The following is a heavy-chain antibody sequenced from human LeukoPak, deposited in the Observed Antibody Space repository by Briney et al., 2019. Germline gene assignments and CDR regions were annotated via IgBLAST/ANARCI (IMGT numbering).Heavy chain of an antibody. Sequence: GGSLRLSCAASGFTFSHYWMSWVRQAPGKGLEWVANIKQDGSEKYDVDSVKGRFTISRDNAKNSLYLQMNSLRAEDTAVYYCARVTPYYDFWSGYYSGPNYYYYYMDVWGKGTTVTVSS. D-gene: IGHD3-3*01. CDR2: IKQDGSEK. V-gene: IGHV3-7*01. CDR1: GFTFSHYW. J-gene: IGHJ6*03. CDR3: ARVTPYYDFWSGYYSGPNYYYYYMDV.